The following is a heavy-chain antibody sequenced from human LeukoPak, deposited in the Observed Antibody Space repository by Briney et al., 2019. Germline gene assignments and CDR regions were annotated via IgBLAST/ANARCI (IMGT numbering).Heavy chain of an antibody. CDR1: GFTFSSYW. Sequence: PGGSLRLSCAASGFTFSSYWMSWVRQAPGKGLEWVANIKPDGSEKYYVDSVKGRFTISRDNARNSLYLQMNSLRVEDTAVYYCARGAYYYNSGDAFDVWGQGTMVTVSS. D-gene: IGHD3-10*01. CDR2: IKPDGSEK. V-gene: IGHV3-7*01. J-gene: IGHJ3*01. CDR3: ARGAYYYNSGDAFDV.